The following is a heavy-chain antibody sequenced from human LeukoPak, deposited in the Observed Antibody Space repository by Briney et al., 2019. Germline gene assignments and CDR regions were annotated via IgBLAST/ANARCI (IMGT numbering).Heavy chain of an antibody. CDR1: GFTFSTYW. Sequence: PGGSLRLSCAASGFTFSTYWMHWVRQAPGKGLVWVSRIYIDGSSTNYADSVKGRFTVSRDNAKNTLYLQMNSLRAEDTAVYYCARVVVSRGLHHDAFDIWGQGTMVTVSS. D-gene: IGHD2-8*02. CDR3: ARVVVSRGLHHDAFDI. J-gene: IGHJ3*02. CDR2: IYIDGSST. V-gene: IGHV3-74*01.